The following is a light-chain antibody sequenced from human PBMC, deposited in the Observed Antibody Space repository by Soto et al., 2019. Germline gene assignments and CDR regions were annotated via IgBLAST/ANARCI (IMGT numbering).Light chain of an antibody. CDR2: DAS. CDR3: QQRSSWTPTMT. CDR1: QSVMTY. V-gene: IGKV3-11*01. J-gene: IGKJ5*01. Sequence: EIVLTQTPATLSLSPGERAPLSCRSSQSVMTYLAWYQQRPGKAGRLLRYDASYRATDITPMFSGSGSGTYCTLTISSLEPEEFAVYYCQQRSSWTPTMTFGQGTRLEI.